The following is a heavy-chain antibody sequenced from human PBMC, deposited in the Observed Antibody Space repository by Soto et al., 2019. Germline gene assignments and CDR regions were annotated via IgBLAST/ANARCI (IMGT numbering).Heavy chain of an antibody. D-gene: IGHD2-2*01. Sequence: VQLVESGGGLVQPGGSLRLSCAASGFTFSSYEMNWVRQAPGKGLEWVSYISSSGSTIYYADSVKGRFTISRDNAKNSLYLQMNSLRAEDTAVYYCARDLASEWYQVDAFDIWGQGTMVTVSS. V-gene: IGHV3-48*03. CDR3: ARDLASEWYQVDAFDI. CDR2: ISSSGSTI. J-gene: IGHJ3*02. CDR1: GFTFSSYE.